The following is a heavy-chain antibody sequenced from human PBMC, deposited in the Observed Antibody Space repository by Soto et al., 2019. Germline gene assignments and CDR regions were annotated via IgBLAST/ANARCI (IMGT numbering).Heavy chain of an antibody. CDR1: GFTFSSYA. V-gene: IGHV3-23*01. Sequence: GGSLRLSCAASGFTFSSYAMSWVRQAPGKGLEWVSAISGSGGSTYYADSVKGRFTISRDNSKNTLYLQMNSLRAEDTAVYYGAKDLAGYSYGYTFDYWGQGTLVTVSS. D-gene: IGHD5-18*01. CDR2: ISGSGGST. J-gene: IGHJ4*02. CDR3: AKDLAGYSYGYTFDY.